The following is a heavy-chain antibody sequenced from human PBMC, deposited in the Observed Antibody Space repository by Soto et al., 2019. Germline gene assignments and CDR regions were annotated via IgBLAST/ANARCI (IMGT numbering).Heavy chain of an antibody. CDR1: GFTFSSYS. CDR2: ISSSSSTI. J-gene: IGHJ4*02. V-gene: IGHV3-48*01. D-gene: IGHD2-21*02. Sequence: PGGSLRLSCAASGFTFSSYSMNWVRQAPGKGLEWVSYISSSSSTIYYADSVKGRFTISRDNAKNSLFLQMNSLRADDTAVYYCARDLFPYCGGDCYSPFDYWGQGTLVTVSS. CDR3: ARDLFPYCGGDCYSPFDY.